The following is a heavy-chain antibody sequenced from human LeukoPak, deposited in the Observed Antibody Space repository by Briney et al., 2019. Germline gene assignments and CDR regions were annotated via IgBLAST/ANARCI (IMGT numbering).Heavy chain of an antibody. CDR3: AGEYYYDSSGYYR. CDR1: GGSISSYY. Sequence: SETLSLTCTVSGGSISSYYWSWIRQPAGKGLEWIGRIYTSGSTIYNPSLKSRVTMSVDTSKNRFSLKLSSVTAADTAVYYCAGEYYYDSSGYYRWGQGTLVTVSS. D-gene: IGHD3-22*01. J-gene: IGHJ4*02. CDR2: IYTSGST. V-gene: IGHV4-4*07.